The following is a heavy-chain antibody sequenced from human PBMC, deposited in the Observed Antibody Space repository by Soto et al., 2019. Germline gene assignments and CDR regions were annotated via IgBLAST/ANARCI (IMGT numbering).Heavy chain of an antibody. CDR1: GYTFTSYG. J-gene: IGHJ4*02. V-gene: IGHV1-18*04. Sequence: QVQLVQSGAEVKKPGASVKVSCKASGYTFTSYGISWVRQAPGQGLEWMGWIRAYNGNTKYAQKLKGRVTMTTDTSQSTAYTAMRSLKSDDKALYYCARILLVGATKSRDYWGQGTPVTLSS. CDR2: IRAYNGNT. CDR3: ARILLVGATKSRDY. D-gene: IGHD1-26*01.